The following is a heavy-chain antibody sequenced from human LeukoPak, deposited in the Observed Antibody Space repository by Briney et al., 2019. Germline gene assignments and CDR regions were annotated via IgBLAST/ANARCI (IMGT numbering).Heavy chain of an antibody. D-gene: IGHD6-19*01. V-gene: IGHV1-24*01. CDR1: GYTLTELS. CDR2: FDPEDGET. CDR3: ATVSAGAVAGTGRRADYYYYGMDV. Sequence: ASVKVSCKVSGYTLTELSMHWVRQAPGKGLEWMGGFDPEDGETIYAQKFQGRVTMTEDTSTDTAYMELSSLRSEDTAAYYCATVSAGAVAGTGRRADYYYYGMDVWGQGTTVTVSS. J-gene: IGHJ6*02.